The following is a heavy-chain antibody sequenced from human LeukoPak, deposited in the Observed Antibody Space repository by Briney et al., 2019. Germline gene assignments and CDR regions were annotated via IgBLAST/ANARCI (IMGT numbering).Heavy chain of an antibody. Sequence: ASVKVSCKVSGYTLTELSMHWVRQAPGKGLEWMGGFDPEDGETIYAQKFQGRVTMTEDTSTDTAYMELSSLRFEDTAVYYCATSRDSSGYYLTPFDYWGQGTLVTVSS. CDR1: GYTLTELS. CDR2: FDPEDGET. D-gene: IGHD3-22*01. V-gene: IGHV1-24*01. CDR3: ATSRDSSGYYLTPFDY. J-gene: IGHJ4*02.